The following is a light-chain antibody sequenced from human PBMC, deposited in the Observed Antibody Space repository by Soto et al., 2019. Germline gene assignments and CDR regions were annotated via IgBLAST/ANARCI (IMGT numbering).Light chain of an antibody. Sequence: EIVLTQSPGTLSLSPGERATLSCRASQSVSGSFLAWYQQKPGQAPRLLIYGASSRATGIPDRFSGSGSGTDFTLTITNLQPEDSGTYYCQHPKWAFGQGTTVEI. V-gene: IGKV3-20*01. CDR1: QSVSGSF. CDR2: GAS. J-gene: IGKJ1*01. CDR3: QHPKWA.